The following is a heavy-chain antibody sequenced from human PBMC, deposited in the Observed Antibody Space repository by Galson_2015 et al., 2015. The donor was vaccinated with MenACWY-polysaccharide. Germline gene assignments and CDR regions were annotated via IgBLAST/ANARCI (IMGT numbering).Heavy chain of an antibody. Sequence: ETLSLTCTVSGGSISRSSHYWGWIRQPPGKGLEWIGTVFYSGSAYYNASLKSRVTISVDTSKNQFSLKLSSVTAADTAIYYCARAGRTDIVVVGYGWGFDYWGQGALVTVSS. J-gene: IGHJ4*02. CDR3: ARAGRTDIVVVGYGWGFDY. D-gene: IGHD2-2*01. CDR1: GGSISRSSHY. CDR2: VFYSGSA. V-gene: IGHV4-39*07.